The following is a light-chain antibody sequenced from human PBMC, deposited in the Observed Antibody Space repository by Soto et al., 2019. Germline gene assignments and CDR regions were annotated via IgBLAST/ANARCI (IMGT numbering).Light chain of an antibody. CDR3: SSYAGSKNFSV. J-gene: IGLJ1*01. CDR1: SSNIGAGYD. V-gene: IGLV1-40*01. Sequence: QSVLTQPPSVSGAPGQRVTISCTGSSSNIGAGYDVHWYQQLPGTAPKLLIYGNSNRPSGVPDRFSGSKSGNTASLTVSGLQAEDEADYYCSSYAGSKNFSVFGTGTQLTVL. CDR2: GNS.